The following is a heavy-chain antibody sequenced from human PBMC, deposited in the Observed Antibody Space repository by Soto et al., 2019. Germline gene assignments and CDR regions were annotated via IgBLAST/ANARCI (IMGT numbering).Heavy chain of an antibody. Sequence: GASVKVSCKASGYTFTYRYLHWVRQAPGQALEWMGWITPFNGNTNYAQKFQDRVTITRDRSMSTAYMELSSLRSEDTAMYYCAGSKGRIAVASYYFDYWGQGTLVTVSS. CDR1: GYTFTYRY. V-gene: IGHV1-45*02. D-gene: IGHD6-19*01. CDR3: AGSKGRIAVASYYFDY. J-gene: IGHJ4*02. CDR2: ITPFNGNT.